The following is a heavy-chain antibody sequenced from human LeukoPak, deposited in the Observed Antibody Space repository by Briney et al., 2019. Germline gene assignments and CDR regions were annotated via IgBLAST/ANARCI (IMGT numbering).Heavy chain of an antibody. CDR2: IYTSGST. CDR1: GGSLSSGSYY. J-gene: IGHJ4*02. CDR3: ARGSGKDHKYYFDY. D-gene: IGHD2-15*01. V-gene: IGHV4-61*02. Sequence: SQTLSLTCTVSGGSLSSGSYYWSWIRQPAGKGLEWIGRIYTSGSTNYNPSLKSRVTISVDTSKNQFSLKLSSVTAADTAVYYCARGSGKDHKYYFDYWGQGTLVTVSS.